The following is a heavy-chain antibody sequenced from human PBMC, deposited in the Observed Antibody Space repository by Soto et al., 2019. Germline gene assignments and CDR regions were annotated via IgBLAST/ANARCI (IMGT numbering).Heavy chain of an antibody. CDR3: ARGRGFVVVTAPSFDY. V-gene: IGHV4-31*03. Sequence: PSETLSLTCTVSGGSISSGGDYWSWIRQHPGKGLEWIGYIYYSGSTYYSPSLKSRVTISVDTSKNQFSLKLSSVTAADTAVYYCARGRGFVVVTAPSFDYWGQGTLVTVSS. D-gene: IGHD2-21*02. J-gene: IGHJ4*02. CDR2: IYYSGST. CDR1: GGSISSGGDY.